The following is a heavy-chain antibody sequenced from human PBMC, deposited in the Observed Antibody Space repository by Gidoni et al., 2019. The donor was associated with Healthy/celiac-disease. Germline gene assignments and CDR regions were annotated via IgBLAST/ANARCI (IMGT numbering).Heavy chain of an antibody. CDR1: GFTFGSYA. Sequence: EVQLLESGGGLVQPGGSLRLSCAASGFTFGSYAMSWVRQAPGKGLEWVSAISGRGGSTYYADSVKGRFTISRDNSKNTLYLQMNSLRAEDTAVYYCAKGRIAARLYYFDYWGQGTLVTVSS. V-gene: IGHV3-23*01. D-gene: IGHD6-6*01. CDR2: ISGRGGST. J-gene: IGHJ4*02. CDR3: AKGRIAARLYYFDY.